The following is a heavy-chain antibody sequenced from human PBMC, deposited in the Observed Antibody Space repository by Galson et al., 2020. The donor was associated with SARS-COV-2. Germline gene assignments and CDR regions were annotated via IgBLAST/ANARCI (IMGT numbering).Heavy chain of an antibody. V-gene: IGHV4-39*01. CDR1: GGSITSSSYY. D-gene: IGHD6-19*01. Sequence: ETSETLSLTCSVSGGSITSSSYYWAWIRQPPGKGLEWIGSIYYSGSTYYNPSLKSRVTISVDTSKNQFSLKLNSVTAADTAVYYCARHKNSQWLGCYYFDYWGQGILVTVSS. J-gene: IGHJ4*02. CDR2: IYYSGST. CDR3: ARHKNSQWLGCYYFDY.